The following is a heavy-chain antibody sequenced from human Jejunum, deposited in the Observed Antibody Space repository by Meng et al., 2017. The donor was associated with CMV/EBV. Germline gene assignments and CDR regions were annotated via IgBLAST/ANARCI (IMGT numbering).Heavy chain of an antibody. CDR1: GITIRNYP. D-gene: IGHD4-11*01. V-gene: IGHV3-30-3*01. CDR2: ISSDGITQ. Sequence: AASGITIRNYPIHWVRKAPGKGLEWLAFISSDGITQYQTDSLKGRFSLSKDNSENPVYLQMNSLRGEDTAVYYCARENDYRNYFDSWGQGTVVTVSS. CDR3: ARENDYRNYFDS. J-gene: IGHJ4*02.